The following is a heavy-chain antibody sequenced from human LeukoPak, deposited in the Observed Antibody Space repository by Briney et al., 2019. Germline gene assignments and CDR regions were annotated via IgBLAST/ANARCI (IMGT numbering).Heavy chain of an antibody. J-gene: IGHJ2*01. D-gene: IGHD4-23*01. CDR3: ARHPGKVTNDWYFDL. CDR2: INPNSGGT. CDR1: GYAFTGYY. V-gene: IGHV1-2*02. Sequence: ASVKVSCKASGYAFTGYYMHWVRQAPGQGLEWMGWINPNSGGTNYAQKFQGRVTMTRDTSITTAYMELSRLSSDDTAVYYCARHPGKVTNDWYFDLWGRGTLVTVSS.